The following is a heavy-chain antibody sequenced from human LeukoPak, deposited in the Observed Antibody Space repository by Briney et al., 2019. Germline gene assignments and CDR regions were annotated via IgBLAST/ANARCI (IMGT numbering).Heavy chain of an antibody. CDR1: GGSISSYY. Sequence: SETLSLTCTVSGGSISSYYWRWIRQPPGKGLEWIGRCHTSGSTNYNPSLKTRVTMSVDTSKNQFSLRLSSVTAADTAVYYCAREGTYCSRTSCYDSFLDYWGQGTLVTVSS. D-gene: IGHD2-2*01. CDR2: CHTSGST. CDR3: AREGTYCSRTSCYDSFLDY. J-gene: IGHJ4*02. V-gene: IGHV4-4*07.